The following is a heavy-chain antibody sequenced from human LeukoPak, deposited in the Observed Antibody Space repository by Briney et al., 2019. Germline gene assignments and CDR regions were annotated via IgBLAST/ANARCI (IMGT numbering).Heavy chain of an antibody. D-gene: IGHD2-2*01. CDR3: ARGGKDIVVVPAI. CDR2: IKQDGSEK. J-gene: IGHJ3*02. CDR1: GFTFSSYW. V-gene: IGHV3-7*01. Sequence: GGSLRLFCAASGFTFSSYWMSWVRQAPGKGLEWVANIKQDGSEKYYVDSVKGRFTISRDNAKNSLYLQMNSLRAEDTAVYYCARGGKDIVVVPAIWGQGTMVTVSS.